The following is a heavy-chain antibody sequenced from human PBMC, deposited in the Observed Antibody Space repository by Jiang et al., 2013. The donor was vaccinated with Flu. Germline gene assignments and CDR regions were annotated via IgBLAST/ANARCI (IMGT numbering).Heavy chain of an antibody. CDR3: ARTYSSSYYYYYMDV. J-gene: IGHJ6*03. D-gene: IGHD6-6*01. CDR1: GFTFSSYE. Sequence: EVQLLESGGGLVQPGGSLRLSCAASGFTFSSYEMNWVRQAPGKGLEWVSYISSSGSTIYYADSVKGRFTINSRDNAKNSLYLQMNSLRAEDTAVYYCARTYSSSYYYYYMDVWGKGTTV. CDR2: ISSSGSTI. V-gene: IGHV3-48*03.